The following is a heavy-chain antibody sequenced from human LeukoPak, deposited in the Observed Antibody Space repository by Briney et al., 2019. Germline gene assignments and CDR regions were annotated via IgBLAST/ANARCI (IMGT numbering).Heavy chain of an antibody. J-gene: IGHJ6*02. CDR1: GGSISSYY. D-gene: IGHD1-1*01. V-gene: IGHV4-59*01. Sequence: PSETLSLTCTVSGGSISSYYWSWIRQPPGKGLEWIGYIYYSGSTNYNPSLKSRVTISVDTSKNQFSLKLSSVTAADTAVYYCARGTTTCYYYGMDVWGQGTTVTVSS. CDR2: IYYSGST. CDR3: ARGTTTCYYYGMDV.